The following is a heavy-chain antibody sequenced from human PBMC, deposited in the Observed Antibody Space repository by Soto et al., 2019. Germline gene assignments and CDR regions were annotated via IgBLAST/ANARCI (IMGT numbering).Heavy chain of an antibody. D-gene: IGHD5-18*01. V-gene: IGHV3-30*04. CDR1: GFTLSSYS. Sequence: QVQLVESGGGVAQPGRSLRLFCAASGFTLSSYSLHWVRQSPGKGLEWVAAISSDGTEKHYADSVKGRFTISRDNSKNTVSLQLTSLRTEDTAVYYCARMFGFSYGPANRGMDVWGQGTTVTVSS. CDR3: ARMFGFSYGPANRGMDV. CDR2: ISSDGTEK. J-gene: IGHJ6*02.